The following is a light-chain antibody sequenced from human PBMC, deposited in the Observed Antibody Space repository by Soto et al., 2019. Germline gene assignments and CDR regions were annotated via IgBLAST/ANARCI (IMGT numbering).Light chain of an antibody. Sequence: DIVMTQSPDSLAVSLGERATINCKSSQSVLSSSDNKNYLAWFQQKPGQPPRPLIYWASTRESGVPDRFSGSGSGTDFTLTISSLQAEDVAVYYCQQYYSSPITFGGGTKVEI. J-gene: IGKJ4*01. CDR3: QQYYSSPIT. CDR1: QSVLSSSDNKNY. V-gene: IGKV4-1*01. CDR2: WAS.